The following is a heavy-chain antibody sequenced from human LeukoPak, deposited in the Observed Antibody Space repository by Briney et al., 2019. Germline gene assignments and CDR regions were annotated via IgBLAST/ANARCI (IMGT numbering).Heavy chain of an antibody. CDR2: ISSSGSTI. J-gene: IGHJ3*02. CDR3: ARDPYYDSSGYHTDAFDI. Sequence: GGSLRLSCAAPGFTFSDYYMSWIRQAPGKGLEWVSYISSSGSTIYYADSVKGRFTISRDNAKNSLYLQMNSLRAEDTAVYYCARDPYYDSSGYHTDAFDIWGQGTMVTVSS. CDR1: GFTFSDYY. D-gene: IGHD3-22*01. V-gene: IGHV3-11*01.